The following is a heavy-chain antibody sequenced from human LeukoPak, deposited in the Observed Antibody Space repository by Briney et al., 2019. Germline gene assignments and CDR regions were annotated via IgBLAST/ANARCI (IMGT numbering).Heavy chain of an antibody. CDR3: ARDPDYGDPGPFWDY. Sequence: GGSLRLSGVASGFTFSTYWMSWVRQAPGKGLEWVANINQDGSGRYHVDSVKGRITISRDNAKNSLYLQMNSLRAEDTAVYYCARDPDYGDPGPFWDYWGQGTLVTVSS. J-gene: IGHJ4*02. CDR2: INQDGSGR. V-gene: IGHV3-7*01. CDR1: GFTFSTYW. D-gene: IGHD4-17*01.